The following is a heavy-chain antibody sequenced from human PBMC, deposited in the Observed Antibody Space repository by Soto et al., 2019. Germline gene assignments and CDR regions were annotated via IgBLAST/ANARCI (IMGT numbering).Heavy chain of an antibody. V-gene: IGHV1-2*04. D-gene: IGHD3-3*01. CDR2: INPNSGGT. CDR1: GYTFTGYY. CDR3: ARAHYDFWSGYYTDYYYYMDV. J-gene: IGHJ6*03. Sequence: ASVKVSCKASGYTFTGYYMHLVRQAPGQGLEWMGWINPNSGGTNYAQKFQGWVTMTRDTSISTAYMELSRLRSDDTAVYYCARAHYDFWSGYYTDYYYYMDVWGKGTTVTVSS.